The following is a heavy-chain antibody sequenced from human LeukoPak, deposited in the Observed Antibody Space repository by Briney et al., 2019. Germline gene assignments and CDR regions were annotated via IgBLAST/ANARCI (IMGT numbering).Heavy chain of an antibody. J-gene: IGHJ3*02. Sequence: GGSVRLSCAASGFIFSDFAMSWVRQAPGKGLEWVSGISDSGSSTYYADSVKGRFTISRDNSKNTLYLEMNSLRAEDTAVYYCARDPLEIYDAFDIWGQGTMVTVSS. V-gene: IGHV3-23*01. CDR2: ISDSGSST. D-gene: IGHD5-24*01. CDR1: GFIFSDFA. CDR3: ARDPLEIYDAFDI.